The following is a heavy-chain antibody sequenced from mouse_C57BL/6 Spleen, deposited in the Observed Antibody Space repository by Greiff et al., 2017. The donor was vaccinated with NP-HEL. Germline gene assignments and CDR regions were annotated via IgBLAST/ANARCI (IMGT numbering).Heavy chain of an antibody. CDR3: APREVGNYGYFDV. D-gene: IGHD1-1*02. J-gene: IGHJ1*03. CDR1: GYTFTDYY. V-gene: IGHV1-75*01. CDR2: IFPGSGST. Sequence: QVQLQQSGPELVKPGASVKISCKASGYTFTDYYINWVKQRPGQGLEWIGWIFPGSGSTYYNEKFKGKATLTVDKSSSTAYMLLSSLTSEDSAVYFCAPREVGNYGYFDVWGTGTTVTVSS.